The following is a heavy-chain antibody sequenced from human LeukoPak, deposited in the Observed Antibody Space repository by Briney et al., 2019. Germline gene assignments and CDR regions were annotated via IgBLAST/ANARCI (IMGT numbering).Heavy chain of an antibody. CDR3: AKSAPDRPVEGGVFDI. V-gene: IGHV3-23*01. D-gene: IGHD2-8*02. Sequence: GGSLRLSCAASGFTFSSYAMSWVRQAPGKGLEWVSAISGSGGSTYYADSVKGRFTISRDNSKNTLYLQMNSLRAEDTAVYYCAKSAPDRPVEGGVFDIWGQGTMVTVSS. CDR2: ISGSGGST. CDR1: GFTFSSYA. J-gene: IGHJ3*02.